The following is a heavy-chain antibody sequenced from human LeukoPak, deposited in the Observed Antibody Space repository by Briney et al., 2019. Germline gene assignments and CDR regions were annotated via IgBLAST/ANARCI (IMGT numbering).Heavy chain of an antibody. Sequence: GGSLRLSCAASGFNVNNNYMSWVRQAPGEGLERVSVIYIGGSTDYADSVKGRFIISRDDSKNTVYLQMNSLRAEDTAVYYCARSSSAYYYEFDYWGQGTLVTVSS. CDR2: IYIGGST. V-gene: IGHV3-53*01. J-gene: IGHJ4*02. D-gene: IGHD3-22*01. CDR3: ARSSSAYYYEFDY. CDR1: GFNVNNNY.